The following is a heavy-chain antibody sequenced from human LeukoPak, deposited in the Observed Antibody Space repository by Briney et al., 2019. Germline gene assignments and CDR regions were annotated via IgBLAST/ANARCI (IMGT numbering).Heavy chain of an antibody. CDR1: GVSFSGYR. J-gene: IGHJ6*03. CDR3: PRDGPGGWSFNEYSYYYYMAV. CDR2: ISYDVGNK. Sequence: LRLSCAASGVSFSGYRMNWVRRAPGEGLGWGAGISYDVGNKYYADSVKGRFTISPDNSKNPLYLQMTSLRAADTAVYSCPRDGPGGWSFNEYSYYYYMAVWGKGNPVTISS. D-gene: IGHD6-19*01. V-gene: IGHV3-30*03.